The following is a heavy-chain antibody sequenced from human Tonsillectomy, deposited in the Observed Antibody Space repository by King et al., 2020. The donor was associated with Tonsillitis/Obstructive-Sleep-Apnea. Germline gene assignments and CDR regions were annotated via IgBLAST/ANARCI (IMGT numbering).Heavy chain of an antibody. D-gene: IGHD4-17*01. J-gene: IGHJ4*02. CDR2: IYPGDSDP. CDR3: ARQTYGDQRGFDY. V-gene: IGHV5-51*01. Sequence: VQLVESGAEVKKPGESLKISCKGSGYSFTSYWIGWVRQMPGKGLEWMAIIYPGDSDPRYSPSFQGQVTISADKSISTAYLQWSSLKASDTAMYYCARQTYGDQRGFDYRGQGTLGTGSA. CDR1: GYSFTSYW.